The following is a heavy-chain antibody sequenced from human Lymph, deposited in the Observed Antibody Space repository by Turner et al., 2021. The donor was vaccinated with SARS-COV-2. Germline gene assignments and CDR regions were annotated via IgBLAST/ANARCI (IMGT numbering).Heavy chain of an antibody. CDR1: GFTVSRNY. CDR2: IYSGGSS. CDR3: ARDLDTAGGMDV. Sequence: EVQLVESGGGLVQPGGSLRLSCSASGFTVSRNYMSWVRQAPGKGLGWFSVIYSGGSSYYADSVKGRFTISRHNSNNSLYLQMNSLRAEDTAVYYCARDLDTAGGMDVWGQGTTVTVSS. D-gene: IGHD5-18*01. V-gene: IGHV3-53*04. J-gene: IGHJ6*02.